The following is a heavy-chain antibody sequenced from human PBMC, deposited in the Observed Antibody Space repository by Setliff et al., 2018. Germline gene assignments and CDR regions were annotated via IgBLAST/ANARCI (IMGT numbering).Heavy chain of an antibody. CDR2: INPSGGST. CDR1: GYTFTSYY. V-gene: IGHV1-46*01. Sequence: AASVKVSCKASGYTFTSYYMHWVRQAPGQGLEWMGIINPSGGSTSYAQKFQGRVTMTRDTSTSTVYMELSSLRSEDTAVYYCARDLKVDTAMVEYNWFDPWGQGTLVTVS. CDR3: ARDLKVDTAMVEYNWFDP. D-gene: IGHD5-18*01. J-gene: IGHJ5*02.